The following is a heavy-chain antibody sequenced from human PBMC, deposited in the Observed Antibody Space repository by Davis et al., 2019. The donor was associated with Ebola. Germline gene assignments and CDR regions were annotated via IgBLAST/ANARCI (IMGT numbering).Heavy chain of an antibody. D-gene: IGHD3-22*01. CDR3: ARHLSSSGYSPFDY. CDR2: IYYSGST. V-gene: IGHV4-59*01. CDR1: GGSISSYY. J-gene: IGHJ4*02. Sequence: SETLSLTCTVPGGSISSYYWSWIRQPPGKGLEWIGYIYYSGSTNYNPSLKSRVTISVDTSKNQFSLKLSSVTAADTAVYYCARHLSSSGYSPFDYWGQGTLVTVSP.